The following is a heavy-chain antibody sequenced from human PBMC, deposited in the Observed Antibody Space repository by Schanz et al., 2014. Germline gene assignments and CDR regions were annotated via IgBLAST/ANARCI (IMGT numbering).Heavy chain of an antibody. J-gene: IGHJ4*02. D-gene: IGHD2-2*01. CDR1: GYTFTVYY. Sequence: QVQLVQSGAEVKKPGASVKVSCKASGYTFTVYYMHWVRQAPGQGLEWMGWISTYNSNTNYAQKVQGRVTMTTDTSTSTAYMELRSLRSDDTAMYYCARGPSILDYWGQGTLVTVSS. V-gene: IGHV1-18*01. CDR2: ISTYNSNT. CDR3: ARGPSILDY.